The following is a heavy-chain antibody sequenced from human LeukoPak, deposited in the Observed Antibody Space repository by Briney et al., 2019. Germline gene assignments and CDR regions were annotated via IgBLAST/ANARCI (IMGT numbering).Heavy chain of an antibody. CDR2: IYYSGST. Sequence: SETLSLTCTVSGGSISSGGYYWSWIRQHPGKGLEWIGYIYYSGSTYYNPSLKSRVTISVDTSKNQFSLKLSSVTAADTAVYYCARERHLSWFDPWSQGTLVTVSS. D-gene: IGHD2/OR15-2a*01. CDR1: GGSISSGGYY. V-gene: IGHV4-31*03. CDR3: ARERHLSWFDP. J-gene: IGHJ5*02.